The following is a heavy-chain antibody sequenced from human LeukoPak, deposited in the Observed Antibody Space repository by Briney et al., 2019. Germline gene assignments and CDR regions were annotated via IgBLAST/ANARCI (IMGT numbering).Heavy chain of an antibody. CDR2: ISGSGGST. D-gene: IGHD1-26*01. J-gene: IGHJ4*02. CDR3: ASLGH. Sequence: GGSLRLSCAASGFAFSRYAMNWVRQAPGKGLEWVSVISGSGGSTYYADSVKGRFTISRDNSKNTLYLQMNSLRAEDTAVYYCASLGHWGQGTLVTVSS. CDR1: GFAFSRYA. V-gene: IGHV3-23*01.